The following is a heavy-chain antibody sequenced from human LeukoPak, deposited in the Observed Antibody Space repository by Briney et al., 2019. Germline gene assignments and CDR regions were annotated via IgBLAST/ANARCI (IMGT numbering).Heavy chain of an antibody. CDR1: GRXISSTNLY. CDR2: ISYSGAT. CDR3: ASLPRYDFWT. J-gene: IGHJ5*02. V-gene: IGHV4-39*01. Sequence: SETLSLTCSVSGRXISSTNLYWGWIRQPPGKGLEWFGSISYSGATYYNPSLKSRLTVSADTSKKEFSLKLSSVTAADTAVYYCASLPRYDFWTWGQGNLVIVSS. D-gene: IGHD3-3*01.